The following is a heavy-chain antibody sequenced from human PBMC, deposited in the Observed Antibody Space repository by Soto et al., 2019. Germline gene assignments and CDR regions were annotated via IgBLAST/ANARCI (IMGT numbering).Heavy chain of an antibody. D-gene: IGHD6-6*01. J-gene: IGHJ4*02. Sequence: APAEASSKAPGYTFTCYDIYSVRPETGQGLEWMGWMNPNSGNTGYAQNFQGRVTMTRNTSISTAYMELSSLRSEDTAVYYCARGKSARAGFDSWGEGTLVTVSS. V-gene: IGHV1-8*01. CDR2: MNPNSGNT. CDR3: ARGKSARAGFDS. CDR1: GYTFTCYD.